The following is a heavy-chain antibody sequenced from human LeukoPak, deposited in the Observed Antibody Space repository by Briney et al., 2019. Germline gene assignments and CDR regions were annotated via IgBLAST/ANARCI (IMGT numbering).Heavy chain of an antibody. CDR1: GYTFTGYY. V-gene: IGHV1-2*02. J-gene: IGHJ6*03. Sequence: ASVKVSCKASGYTFTGYYMHWVRQAPGQGLEWMGWINPNSGGTNYAQTFQDRVTMTTDTSMSTAYMELRRLRSDDTAVYYCARPYYDILTGYNHYFYMDVWGKGTTVTVSS. CDR3: ARPYYDILTGYNHYFYMDV. CDR2: INPNSGGT. D-gene: IGHD3-9*01.